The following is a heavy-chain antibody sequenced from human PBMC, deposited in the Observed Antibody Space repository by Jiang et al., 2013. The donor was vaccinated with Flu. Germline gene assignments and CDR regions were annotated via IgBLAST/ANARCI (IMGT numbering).Heavy chain of an antibody. D-gene: IGHD3-22*01. Sequence: GLVKPSETLSLTCAVSGYSISSGYYWGWIRQPPGKGLEWIGTIYHSGSTYYNPSLKSRVTISVDTSKNQFSLKLSSVTAADTAVYYCARTYYYASRGVGYWGQGTLVTVSS. J-gene: IGHJ4*02. CDR2: IYHSGST. V-gene: IGHV4-38-2*01. CDR1: GYSISSGYY. CDR3: ARTYYYASRGVGY.